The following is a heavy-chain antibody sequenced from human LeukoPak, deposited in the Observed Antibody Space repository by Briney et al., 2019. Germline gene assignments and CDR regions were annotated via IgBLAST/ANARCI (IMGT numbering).Heavy chain of an antibody. CDR3: ARGAAGTGAADY. CDR1: GDSISTYY. CDR2: IYTSGST. V-gene: IGHV4-4*07. J-gene: IGHJ4*02. Sequence: SETLSLTCTVSGDSISTYYWSWIRQPAGKGLEWIGRIYTSGSTNYNPSLKSRVTMSVDTSKNQFSLKLSSVTAADTAVYFCARGAAGTGAADYWGQGTLVTVSS. D-gene: IGHD6-13*01.